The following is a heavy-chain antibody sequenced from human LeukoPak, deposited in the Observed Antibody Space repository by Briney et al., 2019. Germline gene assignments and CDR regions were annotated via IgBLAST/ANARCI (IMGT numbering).Heavy chain of an antibody. Sequence: GRSLRLSCAASGFTFSGNWMHWVRQRPGKGLVWISRINTDGRSTWYADFVKGGFTISRHNANNTLYLQMNRLRAEDTAVYYCARDTKTSLDYWGQGTLVTVSS. CDR3: ARDTKTSLDY. V-gene: IGHV3-74*01. D-gene: IGHD2-2*01. CDR2: INTDGRST. J-gene: IGHJ4*02. CDR1: GFTFSGNW.